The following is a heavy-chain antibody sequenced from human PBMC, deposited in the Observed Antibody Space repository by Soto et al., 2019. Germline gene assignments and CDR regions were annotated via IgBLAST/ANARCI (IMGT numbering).Heavy chain of an antibody. D-gene: IGHD2-2*01. J-gene: IGHJ4*02. CDR1: GFSFSSYG. V-gene: IGHV3-30*18. Sequence: PGRSLRLSCAASGFSFSSYGMHWVRQAPGKGLEWVPVISYDGSNKYYADSVKGRFTISRDNSKNTLYLQMNSLRAEDTAVYYGAKDRTVWGQGTLVTVSS. CDR2: ISYDGSNK. CDR3: AKDRTV.